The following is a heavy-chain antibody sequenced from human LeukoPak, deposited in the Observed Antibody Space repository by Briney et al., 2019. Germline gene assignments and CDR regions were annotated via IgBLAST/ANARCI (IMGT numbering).Heavy chain of an antibody. CDR2: IKQDGSEK. V-gene: IGHV3-7*01. D-gene: IGHD3-10*01. CDR1: GFTFSSYW. J-gene: IGHJ4*02. CDR3: ARGLSWFREPHFDY. Sequence: GGSLRLSCAASGFTFSSYWMSWVRQAPGKGLEWVANIKQDGSEKYYVDSVKGRFTISRDNAKNSLYLQMNSLRAEDTAVYYCARGLSWFREPHFDYWGQGTLVTVSS.